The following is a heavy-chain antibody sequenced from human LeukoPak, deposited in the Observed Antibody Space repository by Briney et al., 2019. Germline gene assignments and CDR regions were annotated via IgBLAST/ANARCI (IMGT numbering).Heavy chain of an antibody. Sequence: ASVKVSCTASGSTFSSYAISWVRQAPGQGLEWMGRLIPILGRANYAQKFQGRVTVTADKSTSTAYIELSSLRSEDTAVYYCASGPIAQCCFLRMDVWGQGTRVSVFS. D-gene: IGHD2-15*01. CDR1: GSTFSSYA. V-gene: IGHV1-69*04. J-gene: IGHJ6*02. CDR2: LIPILGRA. CDR3: ASGPIAQCCFLRMDV.